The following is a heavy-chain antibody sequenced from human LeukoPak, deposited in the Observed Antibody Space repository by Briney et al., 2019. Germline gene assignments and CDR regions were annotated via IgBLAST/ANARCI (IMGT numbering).Heavy chain of an antibody. Sequence: GASVKVSCKASGYTFTSYDINWVRQATGQGLEWMGWMNPKSGNTGYAQKFQGRVTMTRSTSMSTAYMELSRLRSDDTAVYYCARARSLGYQLLCDYWGQGTLVTVSS. D-gene: IGHD2-2*01. CDR2: MNPKSGNT. CDR3: ARARSLGYQLLCDY. J-gene: IGHJ4*02. CDR1: GYTFTSYD. V-gene: IGHV1-8*01.